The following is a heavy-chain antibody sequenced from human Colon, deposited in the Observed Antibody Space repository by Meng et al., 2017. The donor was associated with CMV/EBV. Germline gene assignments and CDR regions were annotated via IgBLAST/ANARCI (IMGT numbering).Heavy chain of an antibody. V-gene: IGHV1-69*01. CDR3: ARGKQAGFDL. Sequence: VEVLQSGCWGKKPGSTGRVVCNVSGGTFDISNFNWVRRAPWDGLEWMGGIIPMFGSPSYSQKVLGIVTITADELEVNSLRSEDTAVYYCARGKQAGFDLWGQGTLVTVSS. CDR2: IIPMFGSP. D-gene: IGHD6-13*01. CDR1: GGTFDISN. J-gene: IGHJ5*02.